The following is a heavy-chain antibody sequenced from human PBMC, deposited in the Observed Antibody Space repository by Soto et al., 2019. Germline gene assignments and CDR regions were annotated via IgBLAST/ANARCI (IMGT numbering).Heavy chain of an antibody. J-gene: IGHJ3*02. CDR1: GGSISSYY. CDR2: IYYSGST. CDR3: ARHRPFCVNSLSPFEI. V-gene: IGHV4-59*08. Sequence: PSETLSLTCTVSGGSISSYYWSWIRQPPGKGLEWIGYIYYSGSTNYNPSLKSRVTISLGTSKIQFSLKLSSVTAADTAVYYCARHRPFCVNSLSPFEIWGQGTMVTVSS. D-gene: IGHD1-20*01.